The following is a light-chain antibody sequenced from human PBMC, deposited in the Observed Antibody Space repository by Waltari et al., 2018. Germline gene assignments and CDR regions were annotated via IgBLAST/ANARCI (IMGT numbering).Light chain of an antibody. CDR1: QSVSRY. CDR3: QNHERLPAM. Sequence: EIVLTQSPGTLSLSPGERATLSCRASQSVSRYLAWYQQKPGQAPRRLIYGASSRATGIPDSFSGSGSGTDFSLTISRLEPEDFAVYYCQNHERLPAMFGQGTKVEIK. CDR2: GAS. V-gene: IGKV3-20*01. J-gene: IGKJ1*01.